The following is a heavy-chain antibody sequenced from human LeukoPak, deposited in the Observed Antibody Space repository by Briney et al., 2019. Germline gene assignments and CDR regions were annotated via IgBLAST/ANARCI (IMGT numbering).Heavy chain of an antibody. D-gene: IGHD3-10*01. Sequence: PGGSLRLSCAASGFTFSSYAMHWVRQAPGKGLEWVAVISYDGSNKYYADSVKGRFTISRDNSKNTLYLQMNSLRAEDTAVYYCARDPGLLWFGEGLYGMDVWGQGTTVTVSS. CDR2: ISYDGSNK. J-gene: IGHJ6*02. CDR3: ARDPGLLWFGEGLYGMDV. CDR1: GFTFSSYA. V-gene: IGHV3-30-3*01.